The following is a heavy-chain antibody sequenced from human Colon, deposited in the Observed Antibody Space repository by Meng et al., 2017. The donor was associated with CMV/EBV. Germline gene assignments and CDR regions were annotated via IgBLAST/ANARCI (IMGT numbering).Heavy chain of an antibody. CDR1: GFTFSTQY. D-gene: IGHD2-15*01. CDR2: IKPSGGST. J-gene: IGHJ4*02. CDR3: TRYIVL. V-gene: IGHV1-46*01. Sequence: QEQLVQSGAEVKKPGASVKVSCKASGFTFSTQYIHWVRQAPGQGLEWLGIIKPSGGSTGYAQKFQGRVTMTRDTSTSTVYMELSSLRSEDTAMYYCTRYIVLWGQGTLVTVSS.